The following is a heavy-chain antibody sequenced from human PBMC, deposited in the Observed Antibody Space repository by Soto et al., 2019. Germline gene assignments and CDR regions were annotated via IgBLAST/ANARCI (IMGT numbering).Heavy chain of an antibody. Sequence: EVQLVESGGGLVQPGGSLRLSCAASGFTFSSYWMSWVRQAPGKGLEWVANIKQDGSEKYYVDSVKGRFTISRDNAKNSLYLQMNSLRAEDTAVYYCARDRSWLRFFFDREVRGNLRHTTGGGAFDIWGQGTMVTVSS. CDR1: GFTFSSYW. D-gene: IGHD5-12*01. V-gene: IGHV3-7*01. J-gene: IGHJ3*02. CDR3: ARDRSWLRFFFDREVRGNLRHTTGGGAFDI. CDR2: IKQDGSEK.